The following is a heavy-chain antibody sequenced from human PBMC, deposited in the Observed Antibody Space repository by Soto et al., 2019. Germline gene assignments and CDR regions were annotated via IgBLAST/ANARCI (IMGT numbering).Heavy chain of an antibody. V-gene: IGHV1-46*01. D-gene: IGHD3-3*01. J-gene: IGHJ4*02. Sequence: QVQLVQSGAEVKKPGASVKVSCKASGYAFTDHYIHWVRQAPGQGLEWMGIISPDGGSTRYSQKFQARITMTRDTSTSTVYMELSSLRPEDTAVYYCARAPRGGVIIVITSAQIDYWGQGTLVTVSS. CDR2: ISPDGGST. CDR1: GYAFTDHY. CDR3: ARAPRGGVIIVITSAQIDY.